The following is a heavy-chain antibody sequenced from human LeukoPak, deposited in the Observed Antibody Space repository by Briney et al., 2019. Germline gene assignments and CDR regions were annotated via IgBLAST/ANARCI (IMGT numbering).Heavy chain of an antibody. Sequence: SETLSLTCTVSGGSISSGGYSWSWIRQHPGKGLEWIGYIYYSGSTYYNPSLKSRVTISVDTSKNQFSLKLSSVTAADTAVYYCARDERTAAAGGDDAFDIWGQGTMVTVSS. CDR1: GGSISSGGYS. CDR2: IYYSGST. D-gene: IGHD6-13*01. CDR3: ARDERTAAAGGDDAFDI. J-gene: IGHJ3*02. V-gene: IGHV4-31*03.